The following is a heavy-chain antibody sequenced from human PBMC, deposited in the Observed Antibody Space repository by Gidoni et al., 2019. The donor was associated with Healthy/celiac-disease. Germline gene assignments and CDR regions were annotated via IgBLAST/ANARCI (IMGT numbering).Heavy chain of an antibody. CDR2: IYSGSST. CDR1: GFTVSSNY. CDR3: ARDHGMYYYGSGSSGMDV. Sequence: EVQLVESGGGLVQPGGSLRLSCAASGFTVSSNYMSWVRQAPGKGLEWVSVIYSGSSTYYADSVKGRFTISRDNSKNTLYLQMNSLRAEDTAVYYCARDHGMYYYGSGSSGMDVWGQGTTVTVSS. J-gene: IGHJ6*02. V-gene: IGHV3-66*01. D-gene: IGHD3-10*01.